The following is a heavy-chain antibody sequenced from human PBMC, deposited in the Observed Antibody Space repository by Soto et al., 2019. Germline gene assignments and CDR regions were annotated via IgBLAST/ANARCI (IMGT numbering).Heavy chain of an antibody. Sequence: GGSLRLSCAASGFTFSSYAMSWVRQAPGKGLEWVSAISGSGGSTYYADSVKGRFIISRDNSKNTLYLQMNSLRAEDTAVYYCAKDHRRGIAAAGTNFDYWGQGTLVTVSS. CDR1: GFTFSSYA. V-gene: IGHV3-23*01. J-gene: IGHJ4*02. D-gene: IGHD6-13*01. CDR3: AKDHRRGIAAAGTNFDY. CDR2: ISGSGGST.